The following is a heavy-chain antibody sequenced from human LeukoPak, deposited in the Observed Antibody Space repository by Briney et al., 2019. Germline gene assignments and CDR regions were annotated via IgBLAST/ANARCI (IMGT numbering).Heavy chain of an antibody. J-gene: IGHJ4*02. D-gene: IGHD6-13*01. CDR1: GGSISSHY. CDR3: ARSFHSSSWYFDY. Sequence: SETLSLTCTVSGGSISSHYWSWIRQPPGKGLEWIGYIYYSGSTNYNPSLNSRVTISVDTSKNQFSLKLSSVTAADTAVYYCARSFHSSSWYFDYWGQGTLVTVSS. V-gene: IGHV4-59*08. CDR2: IYYSGST.